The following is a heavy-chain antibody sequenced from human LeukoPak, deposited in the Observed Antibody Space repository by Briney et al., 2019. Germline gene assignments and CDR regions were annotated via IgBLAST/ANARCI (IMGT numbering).Heavy chain of an antibody. D-gene: IGHD6-13*01. CDR3: ARGGSEQLAPPFDS. CDR1: GYTFTTYY. V-gene: IGHV1-46*01. CDR2: ISPSGGST. J-gene: IGHJ4*02. Sequence: GASVKVSCKASGYTFTTYYIHWVRQAPGQGLEWVGVISPSGGSTDYAPKFQGRVTLTRDTSTSTAYMELSSLTSGDTVLYYCARGGSEQLAPPFDSWGQGTLVTVSS.